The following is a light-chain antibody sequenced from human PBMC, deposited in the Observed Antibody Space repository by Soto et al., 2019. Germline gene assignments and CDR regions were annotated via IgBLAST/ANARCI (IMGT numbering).Light chain of an antibody. J-gene: IGLJ1*01. V-gene: IGLV2-14*01. Sequence: QSALTQPASVSGSPGQSSTISCTGTSSDVGGYNYVSWYQQYPGKAPKLMIYDVSNRPSGVSNRFSGSKSGNTASLTISGLQAEDEADYYCSSYTSSSTLDVFGTGTKLTVL. CDR1: SSDVGGYNY. CDR3: SSYTSSSTLDV. CDR2: DVS.